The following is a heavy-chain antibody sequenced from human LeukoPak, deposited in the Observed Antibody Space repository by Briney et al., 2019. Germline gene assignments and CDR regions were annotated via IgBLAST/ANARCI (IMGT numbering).Heavy chain of an antibody. CDR3: AKSGTSLNYYYYYMDV. CDR2: ISGSGGST. V-gene: IGHV3-23*01. D-gene: IGHD6-13*01. J-gene: IGHJ6*03. CDR1: GFTFSSYA. Sequence: GGSLRLSCAASGFTFSSYAMSWVRRAPGKGLEWVSAISGSGGSTYYADSVKGRFTISRDNSKNTLYLQMNSLRAEDTAVYYCAKSGTSLNYYYYYMDVWGKGTTVTVSS.